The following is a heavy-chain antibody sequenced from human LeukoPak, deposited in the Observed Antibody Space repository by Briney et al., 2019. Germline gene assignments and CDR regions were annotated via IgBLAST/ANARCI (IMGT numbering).Heavy chain of an antibody. CDR1: GGSISSYY. CDR2: IYYSGST. Sequence: PSETLSLTCTVSGGSISSYYWSWIRQPPGKGLEWIGYIYYSGSTNYNPSLKSRVTISVDTSKNQFSLKLSSVTAADTAVYYCARILRLPSRGAFDIWGQGTMVTVSS. D-gene: IGHD2/OR15-2a*01. CDR3: ARILRLPSRGAFDI. V-gene: IGHV4-59*12. J-gene: IGHJ3*02.